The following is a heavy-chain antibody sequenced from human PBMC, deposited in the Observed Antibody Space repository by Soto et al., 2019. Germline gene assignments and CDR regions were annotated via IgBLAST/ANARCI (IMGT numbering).Heavy chain of an antibody. CDR1: GFGFSSYD. D-gene: IGHD3-3*01. Sequence: EVQLVESGGGLVKPGGSLRLSCAASGFGFSSYDINWVRQAPGKGLEWVSSMSSSSTYIYYADSVKGRFTISRDNAXNXLXXQMNSLRAEETAVYYCARDGWDVSRFLEWPAGMDVWGQGTTVTVSS. CDR2: MSSSSTYI. CDR3: ARDGWDVSRFLEWPAGMDV. J-gene: IGHJ6*02. V-gene: IGHV3-21*06.